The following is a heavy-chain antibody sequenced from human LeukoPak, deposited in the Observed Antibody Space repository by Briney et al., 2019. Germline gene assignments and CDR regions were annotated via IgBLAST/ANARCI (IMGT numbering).Heavy chain of an antibody. Sequence: ASETVSFKSSAYTFTSCDINWVRQATGQGLEWMGWMNPNSGNTGYGQSFQGRITMTRDISIGTAYMELSNLTSEDTAIYYCTRGSSGRRDNWGQGTLVTVSA. CDR1: AYTFTSCD. CDR2: MNPNSGNT. CDR3: TRGSSGRRDN. D-gene: IGHD6-19*01. V-gene: IGHV1-8*01. J-gene: IGHJ4*02.